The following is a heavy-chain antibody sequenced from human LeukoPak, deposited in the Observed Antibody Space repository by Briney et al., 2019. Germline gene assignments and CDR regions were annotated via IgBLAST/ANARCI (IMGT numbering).Heavy chain of an antibody. CDR3: ANDIAAAGGPCAY. Sequence: PGGSLRLSCAASGFTFSGYDMHWVRQAPGKGLEWVALIRSDGSDKYYADSVKGRFTISRDNSKNTVFLQMNSLRAEDTAVYYCANDIAAAGGPCAYWGRGTLVIVSS. V-gene: IGHV3-30*02. J-gene: IGHJ4*02. CDR1: GFTFSGYD. D-gene: IGHD6-13*01. CDR2: IRSDGSDK.